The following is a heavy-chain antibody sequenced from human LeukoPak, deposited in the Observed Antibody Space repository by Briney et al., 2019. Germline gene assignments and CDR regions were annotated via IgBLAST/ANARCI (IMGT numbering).Heavy chain of an antibody. CDR2: ISWNSGSI. CDR3: AKGGGIAARPVYFDY. J-gene: IGHJ4*02. V-gene: IGHV3-9*01. CDR1: GFTFDDYA. Sequence: GGSLRPSCAASGFTFDDYAMHWVRQAPGKGLEWVSGISWNSGSIGYADSVKGRFTISRDNAKNSLYLQMNSLRAEDTALYYCAKGGGIAARPVYFDYWGQGTLVTVSS. D-gene: IGHD6-6*01.